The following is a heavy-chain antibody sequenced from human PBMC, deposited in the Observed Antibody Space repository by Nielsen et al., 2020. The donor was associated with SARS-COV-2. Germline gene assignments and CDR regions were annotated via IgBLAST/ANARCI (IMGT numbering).Heavy chain of an antibody. V-gene: IGHV3-53*05. Sequence: GASLKISCAASGFIASSNYMSWVRPAPGKGLEWVSVIYSGGSTYYADSVKGRFTISRDNSKNTLYLQMNSLRAEDTAVYYCARDLAAAGTERYYYYYMDVWGKGTTVTVSS. CDR3: ARDLAAAGTERYYYYYMDV. CDR1: GFIASSNY. D-gene: IGHD6-13*01. CDR2: IYSGGST. J-gene: IGHJ6*03.